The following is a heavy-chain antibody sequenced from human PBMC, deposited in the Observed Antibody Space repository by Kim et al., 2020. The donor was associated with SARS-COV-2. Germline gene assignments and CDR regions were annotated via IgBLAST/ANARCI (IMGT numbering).Heavy chain of an antibody. Sequence: GGSLRLSCAASGFTFRSYSLPWVRPSPGPWLEWVSSISSSSSYIYYADSVKGRFTISRDNAKNSLYLQMNSLRAEDTAVYYCARGQIYYDFWSGPSPYGMDVWGQGTTVTVSS. CDR2: ISSSSSYI. CDR3: ARGQIYYDFWSGPSPYGMDV. J-gene: IGHJ6*02. D-gene: IGHD3-3*01. V-gene: IGHV3-21*01. CDR1: GFTFRSYS.